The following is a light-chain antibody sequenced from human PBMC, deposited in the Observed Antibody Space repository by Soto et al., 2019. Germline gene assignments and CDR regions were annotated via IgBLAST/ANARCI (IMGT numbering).Light chain of an antibody. CDR1: SSSIGAGYD. J-gene: IGLJ1*01. V-gene: IGLV1-40*01. CDR3: QSYDSSLTAYV. Sequence: QSVLTQPPSVSGAPGQRVTISCTGSSSSIGAGYDVPWYHQLPGAAPKLLVSGNNNRPSGVPDRFSASKSGTSASLAITGLQAEDEAQYYCQSYDSSLTAYVFGTGTKLTVL. CDR2: GNN.